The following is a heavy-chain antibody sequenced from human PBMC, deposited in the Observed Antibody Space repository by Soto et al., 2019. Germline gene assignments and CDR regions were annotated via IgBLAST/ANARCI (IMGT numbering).Heavy chain of an antibody. J-gene: IGHJ4*02. CDR3: ARDSSGYSGYDAFDY. CDR1: GFTFSSYE. D-gene: IGHD5-12*01. V-gene: IGHV3-48*03. Sequence: PGGSLRLSCAASGFTFSSYEMNWVRQAPGKGLEWVSYITSSGGTIYYADSVEGRFTISRDNAKNSLYLQMNSLRAEDTAVYYCARDSSGYSGYDAFDYWGQGTLVTVSS. CDR2: ITSSGGTI.